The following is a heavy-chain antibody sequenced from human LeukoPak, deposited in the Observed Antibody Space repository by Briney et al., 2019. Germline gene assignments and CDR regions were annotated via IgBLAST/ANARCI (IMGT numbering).Heavy chain of an antibody. CDR2: IYTSGTT. V-gene: IGHV4-4*07. Sequence: PSXXLSLTCTVSGDSMSNFCWLWIRQSAGKGLEWIGRIYTSGTTNYNPSLGSRVTMSIDTSNNQFSLKLKSVTAADTAIYYCAREYDRGSNDYWGQGTLVTVSS. D-gene: IGHD1-14*01. CDR1: GDSMSNFC. CDR3: AREYDRGSNDY. J-gene: IGHJ4*02.